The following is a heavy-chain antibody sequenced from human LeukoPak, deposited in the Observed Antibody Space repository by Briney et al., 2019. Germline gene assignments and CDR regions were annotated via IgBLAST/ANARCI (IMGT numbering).Heavy chain of an antibody. V-gene: IGHV3-23*01. D-gene: IGHD1-26*01. CDR3: AKGGKWDVTPFDY. J-gene: IGHJ4*02. CDR2: ISGGGGST. CDR1: GSTFTSYS. Sequence: GGSLRLSCAASGSTFTSYSMNWVRQAPGKGLEWVSTISGGGGSTCYADSVKGRFTISRDNSKNTLYLQVNSLRAEDTAVYYCAKGGKWDVTPFDYWGQGTLVTVSS.